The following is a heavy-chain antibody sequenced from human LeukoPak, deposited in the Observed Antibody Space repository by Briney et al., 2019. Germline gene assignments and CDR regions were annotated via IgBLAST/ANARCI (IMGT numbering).Heavy chain of an antibody. J-gene: IGHJ4*02. CDR1: GGSISSYY. D-gene: IGHD3-9*01. Sequence: SETLSLTCTVSGGSISSYYWGWIRQPPGKGLEWIGYIYYSGSTNYNPSLKSRVTISVDTSKNQFSLKLSSVTAADTAVYYCARGTYYDILTARWYFDYWGQGTLVTVSS. V-gene: IGHV4-59*01. CDR2: IYYSGST. CDR3: ARGTYYDILTARWYFDY.